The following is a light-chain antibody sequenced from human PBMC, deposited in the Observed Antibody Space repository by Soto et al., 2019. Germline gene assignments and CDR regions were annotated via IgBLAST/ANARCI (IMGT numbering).Light chain of an antibody. CDR2: GAS. J-gene: IGKJ5*01. V-gene: IGKV3-20*01. CDR1: QSVSSSY. CDR3: QQYGSSPIT. Sequence: EIVLTQSPGTLSLSPGERATLSCRASQSVSSSYLAWYQQKPGQAPRLLIYGASSRATGNQDRFSGSGSGTDFTLTISRLEPEDFAVYYCQQYGSSPITFGKGTRLEI.